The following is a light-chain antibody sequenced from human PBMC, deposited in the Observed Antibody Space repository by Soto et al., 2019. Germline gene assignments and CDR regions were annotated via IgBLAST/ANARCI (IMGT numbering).Light chain of an antibody. CDR2: SAS. Sequence: DIQLTQSPSFRSASVGDRVTITCRASQGSSSDLAWYQQKPGKAPKLLICSASTLQSGVPSRFSGSGSGTEFTLTISPLQPEDFATYYCLQLKSSPYTFGQGTKLDIK. CDR3: LQLKSSPYT. V-gene: IGKV1-9*01. J-gene: IGKJ2*01. CDR1: QGSSSD.